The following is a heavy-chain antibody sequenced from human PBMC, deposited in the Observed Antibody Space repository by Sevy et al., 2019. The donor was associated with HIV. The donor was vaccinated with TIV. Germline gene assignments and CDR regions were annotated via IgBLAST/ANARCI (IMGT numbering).Heavy chain of an antibody. Sequence: SETLSLTCSVSSGSISSYFWTWVRQSPGKGLEWIGNISFTGNTDYSPSLKSRVTLSLDTSRSQFSLTLKSVTAADTAIYFCARDSTTRPRVLDYWGHGTLVTVSS. CDR3: ARDSTTRPRVLDY. CDR1: SGSISSYF. D-gene: IGHD1-1*01. J-gene: IGHJ4*01. CDR2: ISFTGNT. V-gene: IGHV4-59*01.